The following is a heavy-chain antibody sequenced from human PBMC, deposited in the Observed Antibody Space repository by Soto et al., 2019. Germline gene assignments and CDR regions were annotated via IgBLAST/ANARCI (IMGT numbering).Heavy chain of an antibody. J-gene: IGHJ4*02. Sequence: QVQLVQSGAEVRQPASSVKVSCKTSGGTFSSYAISWVRQAPGQGLEGMGGLVPIVDTSTYAQKFQGRGTITSDESTSTVYMGLGSLRSDDTAVYSCVRVVAFPGCPDHWGKGTLVTVSS. V-gene: IGHV1-69*05. D-gene: IGHD6-19*01. CDR1: GGTFSSYA. CDR2: LVPIVDTS. CDR3: VRVVAFPGCPDH.